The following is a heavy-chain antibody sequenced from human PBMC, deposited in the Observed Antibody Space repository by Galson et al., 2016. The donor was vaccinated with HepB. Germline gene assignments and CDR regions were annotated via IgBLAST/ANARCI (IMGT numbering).Heavy chain of an antibody. D-gene: IGHD1-7*01. CDR3: ARTNGPGNGNFDRLFDI. J-gene: IGHJ3*02. CDR1: GGSISSASHF. V-gene: IGHV4-61*02. Sequence: TLSLTCTVSGGSISSASHFWSWMRQPAGKGLEWIGRIYTNGDTEYTDYNPSPTSRVTISVDTSKNQFSLKLNSVTAADTAVYYCARTNGPGNGNFDRLFDIWGQGTMVTVSS. CDR2: IYTNG.